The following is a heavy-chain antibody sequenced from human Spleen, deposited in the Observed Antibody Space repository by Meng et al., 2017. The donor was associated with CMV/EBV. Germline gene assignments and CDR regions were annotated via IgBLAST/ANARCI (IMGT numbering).Heavy chain of an antibody. V-gene: IGHV3-21*01. CDR2: ISSSSSYI. J-gene: IGHJ6*02. CDR1: GFTFSSYS. D-gene: IGHD3-10*01. Sequence: GESLKISCAASGFTFSSYSMNWVRQAPGKGLEWVSSISSSSSYIYYADSVKGRFTISRDNAKNSLYLQMNSLRAEDTAVYYCARDGSSTIRANYYYCGMDVWGQGTTVTVSS. CDR3: ARDGSSTIRANYYYCGMDV.